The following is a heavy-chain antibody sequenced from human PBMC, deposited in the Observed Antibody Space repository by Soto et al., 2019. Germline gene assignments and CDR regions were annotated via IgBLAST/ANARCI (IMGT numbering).Heavy chain of an antibody. CDR1: GFTFSSHA. Sequence: EVQLLESGGGLVQPGGSLTLSCAASGFTFSSHAMSWVRQAPGKGLEWVSAISGSGGSTYYADSVKGRFTISRDNSKNTLYLQMNSPRAEDTAVYYCAKDRQSGVYAIPDYWGQGTLVTVSS. V-gene: IGHV3-23*01. CDR2: ISGSGGST. J-gene: IGHJ4*02. CDR3: AKDRQSGVYAIPDY. D-gene: IGHD2-8*01.